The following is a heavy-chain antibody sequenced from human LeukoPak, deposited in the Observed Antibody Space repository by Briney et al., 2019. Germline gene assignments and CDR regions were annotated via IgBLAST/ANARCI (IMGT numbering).Heavy chain of an antibody. CDR3: AKDPYNSSGYYFDY. V-gene: IGHV3-30*18. Sequence: GGSLRLSCAASGFTFSTYGMHWVRQAPGKGLEWVAVISYDGSDKYYADSVKGRFTISRDNSKNTLYLQMDSLRAEDTAVYYCAKDPYNSSGYYFDYWGQGTLVTVSS. J-gene: IGHJ4*02. D-gene: IGHD6-13*01. CDR1: GFTFSTYG. CDR2: ISYDGSDK.